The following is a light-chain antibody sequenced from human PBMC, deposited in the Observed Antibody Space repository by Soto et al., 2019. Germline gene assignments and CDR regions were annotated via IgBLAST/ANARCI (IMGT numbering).Light chain of an antibody. J-gene: IGLJ1*01. CDR2: ERR. V-gene: IGLV2-23*01. CDR1: SSGVGNDNL. CDR3: CSYASNSTYV. Sequence: QSGLTQPASVSGSPGQSVTISCTGTSSGVGNDNLVSWSQQXPGKPPKRIIYERRKRPAGVPHLSSGSTSGNPASLTIAILQADDEPDYYCCSYASNSTYVFGTETKVTVL.